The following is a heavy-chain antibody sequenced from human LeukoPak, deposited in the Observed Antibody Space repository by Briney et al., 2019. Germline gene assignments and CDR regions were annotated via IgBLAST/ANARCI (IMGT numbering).Heavy chain of an antibody. J-gene: IGHJ5*02. CDR3: ARGTGGSYWFDP. D-gene: IGHD1-26*01. CDR2: IYHSGST. V-gene: IGHV4-38-2*02. CDR1: GYSISSGYY. Sequence: SETLSLTCTVPGYSISSGYYWGWIRQPPGKGLEWIGSIYHSGSTYYNPSLKSRVTISVDTSKNQFSLKLSSVTAADTAVYYCARGTGGSYWFDPWGQGTLVTVSS.